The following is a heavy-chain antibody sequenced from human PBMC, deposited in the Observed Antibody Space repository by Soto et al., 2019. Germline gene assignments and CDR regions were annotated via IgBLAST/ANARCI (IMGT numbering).Heavy chain of an antibody. D-gene: IGHD3-10*01. Sequence: LRLSCAASGFTFSSYSINWVRQAPGKGLEWVSFITSSGSYIFYADSLKGRFTVSRDNAKNSVYLHMSSLRAEDTAVYYCARDGEAHYGLDVWGQGTTVTVSS. CDR3: ARDGEAHYGLDV. CDR1: GFTFSSYS. J-gene: IGHJ6*02. CDR2: ITSSGSYI. V-gene: IGHV3-21*01.